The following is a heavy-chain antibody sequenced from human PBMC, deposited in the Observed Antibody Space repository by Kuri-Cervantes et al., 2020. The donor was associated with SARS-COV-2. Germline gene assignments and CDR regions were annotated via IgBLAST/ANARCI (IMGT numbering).Heavy chain of an antibody. D-gene: IGHD5-18*01. CDR1: GFTFSDHY. J-gene: IGHJ3*02. CDR3: ARGCSYGPSCAFDI. CDR2: INSDSDTI. Sequence: GGSLRLSCVGTGFTFSDHYMSWIRQAPGKGLQWISYINSDSDTIYYSDSVKGRFTISRDNAKNSLYLQMNSLRAEDTAVYYCARGCSYGPSCAFDIWGQGTMVTVSS. V-gene: IGHV3-11*01.